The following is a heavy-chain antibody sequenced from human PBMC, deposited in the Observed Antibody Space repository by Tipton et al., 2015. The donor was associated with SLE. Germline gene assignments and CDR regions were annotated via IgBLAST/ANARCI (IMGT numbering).Heavy chain of an antibody. J-gene: IGHJ4*02. CDR3: AKDRGIVVPMD. V-gene: IGHV3-53*05. Sequence: SLRLSCAASGFTVSSNYMSWVRQAPGKGLEWVSVIYSGGSTYYADSVKGRFTISRDNSKNTLYLQMNSLRAEDTAVYYCAKDRGIVVPMDWGQGTLVTVSS. CDR1: GFTVSSNY. CDR2: IYSGGST. D-gene: IGHD3-22*01.